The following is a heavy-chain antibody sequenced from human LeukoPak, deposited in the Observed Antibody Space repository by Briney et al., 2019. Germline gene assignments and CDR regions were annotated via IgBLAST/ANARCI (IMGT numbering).Heavy chain of an antibody. CDR3: ARAHRGIAVAGTKTTYYYYGLDV. CDR1: DGSFSGYY. J-gene: IGHJ6*02. CDR2: INHSGST. Sequence: SETLSLTCAVSDGSFSGYYWSWIRQPPEKGLEWIGEINHSGSTNSIPSLKSRVTISVDRSKNQFSLKLSSVTAADTAVYYCARAHRGIAVAGTKTTYYYYGLDVWGQGTTVTVSS. V-gene: IGHV4-34*01. D-gene: IGHD6-19*01.